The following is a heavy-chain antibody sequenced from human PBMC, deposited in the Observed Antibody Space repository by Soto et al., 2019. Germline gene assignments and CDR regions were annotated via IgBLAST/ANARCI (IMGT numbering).Heavy chain of an antibody. Sequence: QLQLQESGSGLVKPSQTLSLTCAVSGGSISSGGYSWSWIRQPPGKGLEWIGYIYHSGSTYYNPSLKSRVTLSVARSKNQFSLKLSSVTAADTAVYYCASGQQLVRNYWGQGTLVTVSS. D-gene: IGHD6-13*01. J-gene: IGHJ4*02. CDR1: GGSISSGGYS. CDR3: ASGQQLVRNY. V-gene: IGHV4-30-2*01. CDR2: IYHSGST.